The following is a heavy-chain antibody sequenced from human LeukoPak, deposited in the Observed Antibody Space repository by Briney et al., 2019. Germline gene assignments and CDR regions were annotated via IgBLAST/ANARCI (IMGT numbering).Heavy chain of an antibody. CDR3: AKGRILWFGEQSDFDY. J-gene: IGHJ4*02. V-gene: IGHV3-23*01. Sequence: PGGSLRLSCAASGFPFSSYAMSWVRQAPGKGLEWISTISDSGAYTYYADFVKGRFTVSRDNSKNMVFLEVSSLRAEDTATYFCAKGRILWFGEQSDFDYWGQGTLVTVSS. CDR2: ISDSGAYT. D-gene: IGHD3-10*01. CDR1: GFPFSSYA.